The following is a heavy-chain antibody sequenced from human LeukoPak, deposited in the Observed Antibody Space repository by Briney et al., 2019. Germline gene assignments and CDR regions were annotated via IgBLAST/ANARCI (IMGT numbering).Heavy chain of an antibody. CDR1: GFTFTNYD. CDR2: ISHNGGST. J-gene: IGHJ4*02. D-gene: IGHD6-19*01. V-gene: IGHV3-64*01. CDR3: ATAHISGYYDY. Sequence: GSLRLSCAASGFTFTNYDMHWVRQAPGKGLEYVSAISHNGGSTYYANSVKGRFTISRDNSKNTLYLQMGSLRAEDMAVYYCATAHISGYYDYWGQGTLVTVSS.